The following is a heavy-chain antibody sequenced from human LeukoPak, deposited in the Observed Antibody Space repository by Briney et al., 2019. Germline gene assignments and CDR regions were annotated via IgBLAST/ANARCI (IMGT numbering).Heavy chain of an antibody. J-gene: IGHJ4*02. CDR1: GGTFSSYA. CDR3: ARVDYSRYFDY. Sequence: ASVKVSCKASGGTFSSYAISWVRQAPGQGLEWMGWISAYNGNTNYAQKLQGRVTMTTDTSTSTAYMELRSLRSDDTAVYYCARVDYSRYFDYWGQGTLVTVSS. V-gene: IGHV1-18*01. CDR2: ISAYNGNT. D-gene: IGHD4-11*01.